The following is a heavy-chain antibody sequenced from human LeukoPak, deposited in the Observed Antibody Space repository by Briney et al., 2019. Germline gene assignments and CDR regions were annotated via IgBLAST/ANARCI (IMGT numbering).Heavy chain of an antibody. CDR3: ARHFAYSSSSYFDY. V-gene: IGHV4-34*01. Sequence: PSETLSLTCAVYGGSFSGYYWSWIRQPPGKGLEWIGEINHSGSTNYNPSLKSRVTISVDTSKNQFSLKLSSVTAEDTAVYYCARHFAYSSSSYFDYWGQGSLVTVSS. CDR1: GGSFSGYY. D-gene: IGHD6-6*01. CDR2: INHSGST. J-gene: IGHJ4*02.